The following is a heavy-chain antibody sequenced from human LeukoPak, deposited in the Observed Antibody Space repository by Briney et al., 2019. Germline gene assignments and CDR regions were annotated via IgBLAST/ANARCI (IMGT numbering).Heavy chain of an antibody. D-gene: IGHD3-10*01. J-gene: IGHJ4*02. CDR2: TYYSGST. Sequence: SETLSLTCTGSGGSISSYYWSWLRQPPGKGLEWNGYTYYSGSTNYNPSLKSRVTISVETSKNQFSLKLSSVTAADTAVDYCARQQGSYFDYWGQGTLVTVSS. V-gene: IGHV4-59*08. CDR1: GGSISSYY. CDR3: ARQQGSYFDY.